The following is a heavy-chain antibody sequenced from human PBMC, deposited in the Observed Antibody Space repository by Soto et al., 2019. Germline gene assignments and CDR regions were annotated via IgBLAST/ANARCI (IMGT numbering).Heavy chain of an antibody. CDR2: MNGGDSDS. J-gene: IGHJ4*02. V-gene: IGHV5-51*01. D-gene: IGHD2-15*01. CDR3: ASPDRNGWYEY. Sequence: GESLKISCKGSGYSFSDYWIAWVRQMPGKGLEWMGIMNGGDSDSRYSPSFQGQVTVSADKSIGTAYLHWNSLKASDTAIYYCASPDRNGWYEYWGQGPPVTV. CDR1: GYSFSDYW.